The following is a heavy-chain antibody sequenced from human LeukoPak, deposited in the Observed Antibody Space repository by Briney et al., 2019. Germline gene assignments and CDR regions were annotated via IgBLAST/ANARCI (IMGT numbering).Heavy chain of an antibody. Sequence: ASVKVSCKASGYTFTSYDINWVRQAPGQGLERMASMNPNNGNTAYARKFQGRVTMTRNTSIGTAYLELSALRSEDTAVYYCARLHWESGGIYFYYYMDVWGKGTTVTVSS. CDR1: GYTFTSYD. CDR3: ARLHWESGGIYFYYYMDV. V-gene: IGHV1-8*01. CDR2: MNPNNGNT. J-gene: IGHJ6*03. D-gene: IGHD3-16*01.